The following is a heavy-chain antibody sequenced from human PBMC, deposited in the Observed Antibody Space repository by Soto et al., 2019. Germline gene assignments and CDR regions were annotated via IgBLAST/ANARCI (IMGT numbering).Heavy chain of an antibody. D-gene: IGHD6-19*01. CDR3: ASRAIAVVGTPHEGYFDY. J-gene: IGHJ4*02. CDR1: GGSFSGYY. Sequence: SETLSLTCAVYGGSFSGYYWSWIRQPPGKGLEWIGEINHSGSTNYNPSLKSRVTISVDTSKNQFSLKLSSVTAADTAVYYCASRAIAVVGTPHEGYFDYWGQGTLVTVSS. CDR2: INHSGST. V-gene: IGHV4-34*01.